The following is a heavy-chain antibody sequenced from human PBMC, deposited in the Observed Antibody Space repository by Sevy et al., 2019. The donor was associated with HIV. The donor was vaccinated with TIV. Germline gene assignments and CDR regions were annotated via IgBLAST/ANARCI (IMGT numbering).Heavy chain of an antibody. CDR3: ARGVGGYCSSTSGHVDY. D-gene: IGHD2-2*03. CDR2: IYHSGST. J-gene: IGHJ4*02. V-gene: IGHV4-4*02. CDR1: GGSISSNNW. Sequence: SETLSVTCAVSGGSISSNNWWNWVRQTPGKGLEWIGEIYHSGSTNRNPSLKSRVTISVDTSKNQFSLKLSSVTAADTAVYYCARGVGGYCSSTSGHVDYWGQGTLVTVSS.